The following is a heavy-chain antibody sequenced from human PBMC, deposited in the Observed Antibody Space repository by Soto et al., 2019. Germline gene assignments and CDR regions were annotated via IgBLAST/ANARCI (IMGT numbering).Heavy chain of an antibody. CDR1: SGSISSSNW. V-gene: IGHV4-4*02. J-gene: IGHJ5*02. CDR2: IYHSGST. Sequence: SETLSLTCAVSSGSISSSNWWSWVRQPPGKGLEWIGEIYHSGSTNYNPSLKSRVTISVDKSKNQFSLKLSSVTAADTAVYYCASGGSNYDWFDPWGQGTLVTVSS. D-gene: IGHD4-4*01. CDR3: ASGGSNYDWFDP.